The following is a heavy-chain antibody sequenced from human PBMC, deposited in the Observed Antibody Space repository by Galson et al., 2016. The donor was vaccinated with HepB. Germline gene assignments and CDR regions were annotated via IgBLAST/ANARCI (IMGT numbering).Heavy chain of an antibody. Sequence: SLRLSCAASGFSVSNNYMKWVRQAPGKGLEWVSLIYSGGNTYYAASVRGRFTISRDNSKNTLYLQMNSLRVEDTGVYYCARDGSGMSTGGLWGRGTLVTVSS. D-gene: IGHD5-24*01. J-gene: IGHJ2*01. CDR2: IYSGGNT. V-gene: IGHV3-53*01. CDR3: ARDGSGMSTGGL. CDR1: GFSVSNNY.